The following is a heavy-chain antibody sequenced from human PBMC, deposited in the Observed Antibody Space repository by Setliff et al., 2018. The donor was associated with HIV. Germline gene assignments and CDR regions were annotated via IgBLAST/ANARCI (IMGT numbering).Heavy chain of an antibody. CDR3: YYDSSGYYSLWGMDV. CDR2: IRSKANSYAT. D-gene: IGHD3-22*01. J-gene: IGHJ6*02. V-gene: IGHV3-73*01. CDR1: GFTFSGSA. Sequence: GGSLRLSCAASGFTFSGSAMHWVRQASGKGLEWVGRIRSKANSYATAYAASVKGRFTISRDDSKNTAYLQMNSLKTEDTAVYYCYYDSSGYYSLWGMDVWGQGTTVTVSS.